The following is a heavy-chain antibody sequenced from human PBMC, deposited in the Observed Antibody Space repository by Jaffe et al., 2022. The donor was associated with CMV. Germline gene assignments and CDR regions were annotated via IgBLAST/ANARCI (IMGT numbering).Heavy chain of an antibody. V-gene: IGHV3-33*08. CDR1: GFTFSSYG. Sequence: QVQLVESGGGVVQPGRSLRLSCAASGFTFSSYGMHWVRQAPGKGLEWVAVIWYDGSNKYYADSVKGRFTISRDNSKNTLYLQMNSLRAEDTAVYYCARDPPPRDYGYYYYMDVWGKGTTVTVSS. CDR3: ARDPPPRDYGYYYYMDV. D-gene: IGHD4-17*01. J-gene: IGHJ6*03. CDR2: IWYDGSNK.